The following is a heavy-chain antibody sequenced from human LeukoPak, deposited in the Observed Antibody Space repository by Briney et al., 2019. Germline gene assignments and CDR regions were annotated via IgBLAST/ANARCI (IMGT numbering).Heavy chain of an antibody. Sequence: PGGSLRLSCAASGFTFSSHALHWVRQAPGKGLEWVAVISSDGSYKYYADSVKGRFTISRDNSKNTLYLQMNSLRAEDTAVYYCAKDHRHIVVVTASDAFDIWGQGTMVTVSS. CDR3: AKDHRHIVVVTASDAFDI. V-gene: IGHV3-30*04. CDR2: ISSDGSYK. CDR1: GFTFSSHA. J-gene: IGHJ3*02. D-gene: IGHD2-21*02.